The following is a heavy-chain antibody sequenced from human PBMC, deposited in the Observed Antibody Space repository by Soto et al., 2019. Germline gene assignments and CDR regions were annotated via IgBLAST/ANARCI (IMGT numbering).Heavy chain of an antibody. J-gene: IGHJ5*02. CDR1: GGSISSSSYY. D-gene: IGHD3-22*01. CDR3: ARPYYYDSSGYQQNWFDP. CDR2: IYYSGST. V-gene: IGHV4-39*01. Sequence: QLQLQESGPGLVKPSETLSLTCTVSGGSISSSSYYWGWIRQPPGKGLEWIGSIYYSGSTYYNPSLKSRVTISVDTSKNQFSLKLSSVTAADTAVYYCARPYYYDSSGYQQNWFDPWGQGTLVTVSS.